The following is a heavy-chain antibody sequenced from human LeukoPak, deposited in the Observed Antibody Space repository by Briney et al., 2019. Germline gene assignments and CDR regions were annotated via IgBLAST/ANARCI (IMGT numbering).Heavy chain of an antibody. CDR1: GGSFSGYY. CDR2: INHSGST. V-gene: IGHV4-34*01. J-gene: IGHJ4*02. CDR3: AITPYYYDSSGSPDY. D-gene: IGHD3-22*01. Sequence: SETLSLTCAVYGGSFSGYYWSWIRQPPGKGLEWIGEINHSGSTNYNPSLKSRVTISVETSKNEFSLKLSSVTAADTAVYYCAITPYYYDSSGSPDYWGQGTLVTVSS.